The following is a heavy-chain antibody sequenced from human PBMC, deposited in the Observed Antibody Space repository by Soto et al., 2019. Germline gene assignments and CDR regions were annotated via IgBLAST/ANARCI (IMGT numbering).Heavy chain of an antibody. Sequence: ASVKVSCKASGYTFTSYAMHWVRQAPGQRLEWMGWINAGNGNTKYSQKFQGRVTITRDTSASTAYMELSSLRSEDTAVYYCARELRSLEWLGHMDVWGKGTTVTVSS. J-gene: IGHJ6*03. CDR3: ARELRSLEWLGHMDV. D-gene: IGHD3-3*01. V-gene: IGHV1-3*01. CDR2: INAGNGNT. CDR1: GYTFTSYA.